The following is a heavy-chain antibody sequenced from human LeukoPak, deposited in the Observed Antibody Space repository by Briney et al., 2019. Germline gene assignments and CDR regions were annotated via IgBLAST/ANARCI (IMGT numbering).Heavy chain of an antibody. V-gene: IGHV3-53*01. J-gene: IGHJ3*02. Sequence: GGSLRLSCAASGFTVSSNYMSWVRLAPGRGLEWVSVIYSGGSTYYADSVKGRFTISRDNSKNTLYLQMNSLRAEDTAVYYCARDSSGGAFDIWGQGTMVTVSS. CDR1: GFTVSSNY. CDR2: IYSGGST. D-gene: IGHD6-19*01. CDR3: ARDSSGGAFDI.